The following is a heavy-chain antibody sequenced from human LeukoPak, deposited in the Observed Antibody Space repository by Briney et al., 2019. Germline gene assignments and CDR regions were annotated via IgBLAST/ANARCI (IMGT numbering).Heavy chain of an antibody. CDR2: IYSGGST. V-gene: IGHV3-53*04. Sequence: GGSLRLSCAASGFTVSSNYMSWVRQAPGKGLEWVSVIYSGGSTYCADSVKGRFTISRHNSKNTLYLQMNSLRAEDTAVYYCARGPFGAAAAAHYYYYGMDVWGQGTTVTVSS. CDR1: GFTVSSNY. D-gene: IGHD6-13*01. J-gene: IGHJ6*02. CDR3: ARGPFGAAAAAHYYYYGMDV.